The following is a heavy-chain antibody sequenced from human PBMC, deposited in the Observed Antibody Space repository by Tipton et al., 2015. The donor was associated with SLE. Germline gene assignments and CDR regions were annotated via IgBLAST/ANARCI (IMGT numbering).Heavy chain of an antibody. J-gene: IGHJ3*02. V-gene: IGHV4-31*03. CDR1: GGSIRSTNYY. CDR3: AGVSRDAFEI. CDR2: IYYTGST. D-gene: IGHD5/OR15-5a*01. Sequence: TLSLTCTVSGGSIRSTNYYWSWIRQHPEKGLEWIGYIYYTGSTSYNPSLESRVTISVDTSKNQFSLKLSSVTAADTAVYYCAGVSRDAFEIWGQGTMVTVSS.